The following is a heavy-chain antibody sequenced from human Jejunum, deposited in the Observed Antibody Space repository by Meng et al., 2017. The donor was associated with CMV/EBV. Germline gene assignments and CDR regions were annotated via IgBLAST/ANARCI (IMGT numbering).Heavy chain of an antibody. V-gene: IGHV4-59*01. J-gene: IGHJ4*02. CDR1: GGCISSYY. CDR3: ARDRASGSEFDC. CDR2: ISYSGST. D-gene: IGHD1-26*01. Sequence: TVSGGCISSYYWSWIRQPTGKGLEWIGYISYSGSTNYNPSLKSRVTISVDTSKNQFSLKLASVTAADTGVYYCARDRASGSEFDCWGQGTLVTVSS.